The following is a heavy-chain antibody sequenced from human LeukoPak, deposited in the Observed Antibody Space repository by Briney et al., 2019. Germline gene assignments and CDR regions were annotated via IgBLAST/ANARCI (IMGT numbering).Heavy chain of an antibody. CDR3: ARDRGGRAPDI. D-gene: IGHD3-16*01. V-gene: IGHV3-11*01. Sequence: GGSLRLSCAASGFTFSDYYMTWIRQAPGKGLGWVSYITSSGSSIYYADSVKGRFTISRDNAKNSLYLQMNSLRAEDTAVYYCARDRGGRAPDIWGQGTMVTVSS. CDR2: ITSSGSSI. J-gene: IGHJ3*02. CDR1: GFTFSDYY.